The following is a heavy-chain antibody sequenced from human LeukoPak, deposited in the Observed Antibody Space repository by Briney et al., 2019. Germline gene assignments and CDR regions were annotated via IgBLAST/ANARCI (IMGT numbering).Heavy chain of an antibody. Sequence: PGESLRLSCAASGFTFSSYAMHWVRQAPGKGLEWVAVISYDGSNKYYADSVKGRFTISRDNSKNTLYLQMNSLRAEDTAVYYCARGGHYYDSSGLFDYWGQGTLVTVSS. D-gene: IGHD3-22*01. CDR1: GFTFSSYA. V-gene: IGHV3-30-3*01. CDR3: ARGGHYYDSSGLFDY. CDR2: ISYDGSNK. J-gene: IGHJ4*02.